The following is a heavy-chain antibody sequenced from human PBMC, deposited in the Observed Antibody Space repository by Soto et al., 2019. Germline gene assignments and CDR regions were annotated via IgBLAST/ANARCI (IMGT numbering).Heavy chain of an antibody. CDR1: GSTFTHYA. V-gene: IGHV1-3*04. CDR2: INTDNGYT. CDR3: ARQGDSQIRRDTFDI. D-gene: IGHD3-3*01. J-gene: IGHJ3*02. Sequence: ASVKVSCKSSGSTFTHYATHWVRQAPGQGLEWLGWINTDNGYTAFSQKFQCRVSITMDTSASTAYVELSSLTSEDTGVYYCARQGDSQIRRDTFDIWGQGTLGTVSS.